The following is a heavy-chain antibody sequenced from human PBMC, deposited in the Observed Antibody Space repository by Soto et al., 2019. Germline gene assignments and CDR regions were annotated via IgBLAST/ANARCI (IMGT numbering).Heavy chain of an antibody. CDR3: ARVGVTESYFDY. CDR2: IYYSGST. Sequence: PSETLSLTCTVSGGSISIYYWSWIRQPPGKGLEWIGYIYYSGSTNYNPSLKSRVTISVDTSKNQFSLKLSSVTAADTAVYYCARVGVTESYFDYWGQGTLVTVSS. CDR1: GGSISIYY. J-gene: IGHJ4*02. D-gene: IGHD2-21*02. V-gene: IGHV4-59*01.